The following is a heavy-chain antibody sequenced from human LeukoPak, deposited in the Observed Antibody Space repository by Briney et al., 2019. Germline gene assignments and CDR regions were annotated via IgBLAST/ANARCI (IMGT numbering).Heavy chain of an antibody. CDR2: INPNSGGT. CDR1: GYTFTGYY. CDR3: ARERTPGSGYGVDY. Sequence: ASVKVCCKASGYTFTGYYMHWVRQAPGQGLEWMGWINPNSGGTNYAQKFQGRVTMTRDTSISTAYMELSRLRSDDTAVYYCARERTPGSGYGVDYWGQGTLVTVSS. J-gene: IGHJ4*02. D-gene: IGHD6-25*01. V-gene: IGHV1-2*02.